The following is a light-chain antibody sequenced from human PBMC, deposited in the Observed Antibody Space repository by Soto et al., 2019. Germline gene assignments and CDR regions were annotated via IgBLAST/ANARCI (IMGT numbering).Light chain of an antibody. CDR3: EYYDTNTWV. CDR2: DDN. CDR1: SGSIASNY. V-gene: IGLV6-57*03. J-gene: IGLJ3*02. Sequence: NFMLTQPHSVSESPGKTVTMSCTRSSGSIASNYVQWFQLRPGSAPTTVIYDDNQRPSGVPDRFSGSIDRSSNSAFLTISGMKNEDEAEYLCEYYDTNTWVFGGGTKLTVL.